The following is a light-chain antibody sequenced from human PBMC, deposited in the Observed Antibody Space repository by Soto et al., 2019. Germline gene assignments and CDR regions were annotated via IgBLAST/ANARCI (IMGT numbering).Light chain of an antibody. CDR3: QQYGSSPVT. CDR2: AAS. J-gene: IGKJ5*01. CDR1: QSVSRSY. V-gene: IGKV3-20*01. Sequence: EIVLTQSPGTLSLSPGERATLSCRASQSVSRSYIAWYQQKPGQAPRLLISAASSRATDIPDRFRGSGAGTDFTLTISGLEAEDVAVYYCQQYGSSPVTFGQGTRLEMK.